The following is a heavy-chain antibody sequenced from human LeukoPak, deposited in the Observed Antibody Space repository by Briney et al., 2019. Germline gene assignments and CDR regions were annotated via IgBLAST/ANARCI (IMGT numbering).Heavy chain of an antibody. CDR2: IYTSGST. Sequence: SETLSLTCTVSGGSISSYYWSWIRQPAGKGLEWIGRIYTSGSTNYNPSLKSRVTMSVDTSKNQFSLKLSSVTAADTAVYYCARELGGYYYDSSGYYYFDYWGQGTLVTVSS. CDR3: ARELGGYYYDSSGYYYFDY. J-gene: IGHJ4*02. CDR1: GGSISSYY. D-gene: IGHD3-22*01. V-gene: IGHV4-4*07.